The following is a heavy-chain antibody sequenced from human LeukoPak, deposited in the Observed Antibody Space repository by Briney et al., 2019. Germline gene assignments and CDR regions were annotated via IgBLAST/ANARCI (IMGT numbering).Heavy chain of an antibody. Sequence: PSETLSLTCTVSGGTISSYYWSWIRQPAGKGLEWIGRIYTSGSTNYNASLKSRVTMSVDTSKNQFSLKLSSVTAADTAVYYCARDGARYDFWSGYGYYFDYWGQGTLVTVSS. J-gene: IGHJ4*02. V-gene: IGHV4-4*07. D-gene: IGHD3-3*01. CDR2: IYTSGST. CDR3: ARDGARYDFWSGYGYYFDY. CDR1: GGTISSYY.